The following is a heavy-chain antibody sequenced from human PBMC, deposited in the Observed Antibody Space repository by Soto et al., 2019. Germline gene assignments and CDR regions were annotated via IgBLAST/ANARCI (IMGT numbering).Heavy chain of an antibody. CDR3: ARQNGVVPANGWIDP. CDR1: GYSFATYW. Sequence: GESLKISCKGSGYSFATYWIGWVRHKPGKGLEWLGIIFPGDSDTKYSPPFQGQVTISADTSTNTVFLQWSSLKASDTAIYYCARQNGVVPANGWIDPWGQGTLVTVSS. D-gene: IGHD2-2*01. J-gene: IGHJ5*02. V-gene: IGHV5-51*01. CDR2: IFPGDSDT.